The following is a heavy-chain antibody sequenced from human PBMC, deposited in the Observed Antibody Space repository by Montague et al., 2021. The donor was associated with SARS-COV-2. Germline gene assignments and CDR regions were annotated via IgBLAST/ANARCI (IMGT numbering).Heavy chain of an antibody. Sequence: SETLSLTCSVSGVSVNNYYWSWIRQTPEKGLEWIGYIYYTGRTNFSPFLRNRITMSIDTSENQFSLKLRSVTPADTAVYYCVRDIYDTSDDLQGTFDVWGHGTVVSVSS. D-gene: IGHD3-22*01. J-gene: IGHJ3*01. V-gene: IGHV4-59*02. CDR2: IYYTGRT. CDR3: VRDIYDTSDDLQGTFDV. CDR1: GVSVNNYY.